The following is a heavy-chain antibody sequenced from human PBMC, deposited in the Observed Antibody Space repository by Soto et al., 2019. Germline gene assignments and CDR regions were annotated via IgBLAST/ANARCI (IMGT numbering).Heavy chain of an antibody. CDR2: ISGSGGST. Sequence: HPGGSLRLSCAASGFTFSSYAMSWVRQAPGKGLEWVSAISGSGGSTYYADSVKGRFTISRDNSKNTLYLQMNSLRAEDTAVYYCAKSEILWFGELLYPNAFDYWGQGTLVTVSS. J-gene: IGHJ4*02. D-gene: IGHD3-10*01. CDR1: GFTFSSYA. V-gene: IGHV3-23*01. CDR3: AKSEILWFGELLYPNAFDY.